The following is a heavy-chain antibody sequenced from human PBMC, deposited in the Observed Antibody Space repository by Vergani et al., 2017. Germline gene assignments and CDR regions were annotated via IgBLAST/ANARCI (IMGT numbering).Heavy chain of an antibody. CDR2: VIPIFGTA. CDR1: GGTFSSYA. CDR3: ASHILTGEYRGIHYDYYGMDV. J-gene: IGHJ6*02. D-gene: IGHD3-9*01. Sequence: QVQLVQSGAEVKKPGSSVKVSCKASGGTFSSYAISWVRQAPGQGLEWMGRVIPIFGTANYAQKFQGRVTITADESTSTAYMELSSLRSGDTAVYYCASHILTGEYRGIHYDYYGMDVWGQGTTVTVSS. V-gene: IGHV1-69*13.